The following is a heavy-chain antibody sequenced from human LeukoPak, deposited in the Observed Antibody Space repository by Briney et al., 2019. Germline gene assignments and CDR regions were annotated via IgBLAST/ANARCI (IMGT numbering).Heavy chain of an antibody. Sequence: ASVKVSCQASGYTFLHYGINWVRQAPGQGLEWMGWINAYKASTTYTQKFQGRVTMTTDTSTSTAYLEVRSLRSDDTAVYYCARDLSSGWNDYWGQGTLVTVSS. D-gene: IGHD6-19*01. CDR3: ARDLSSGWNDY. CDR2: INAYKAST. J-gene: IGHJ4*02. V-gene: IGHV1-18*01. CDR1: GYTFLHYG.